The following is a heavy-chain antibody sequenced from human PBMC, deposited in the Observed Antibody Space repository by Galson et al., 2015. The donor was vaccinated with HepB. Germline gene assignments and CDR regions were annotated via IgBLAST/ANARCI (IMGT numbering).Heavy chain of an antibody. D-gene: IGHD3-10*01. Sequence: SVKVSCKASGYTFTGYYMHWVRQAPGQGLEWMGRINPNSGGTNYAQKFQGRVTMTRDTSISTAYMELSRLRSDDTAVYYCATFTYGSGSYYLLDYWGQGTLVTVSS. CDR2: INPNSGGT. J-gene: IGHJ4*02. CDR3: ATFTYGSGSYYLLDY. V-gene: IGHV1-2*06. CDR1: GYTFTGYY.